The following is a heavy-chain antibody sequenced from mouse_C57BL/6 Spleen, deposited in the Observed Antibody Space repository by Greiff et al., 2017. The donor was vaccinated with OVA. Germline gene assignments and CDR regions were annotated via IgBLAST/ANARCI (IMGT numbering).Heavy chain of an antibody. CDR3: AREGGAWFAY. V-gene: IGHV3-6*01. CDR1: GYSITSGYY. Sequence: EVQLVESGPGLVQPSQSLSLTCSVTGYSITSGYYWNWIRQFPGNKLEWMGYISYDGSNNYNPSLKNRISITRDTSKNQFFLKLNSVTTEDTATYYCAREGGAWFAYWGQGTLVTVSA. J-gene: IGHJ3*01. CDR2: ISYDGSN.